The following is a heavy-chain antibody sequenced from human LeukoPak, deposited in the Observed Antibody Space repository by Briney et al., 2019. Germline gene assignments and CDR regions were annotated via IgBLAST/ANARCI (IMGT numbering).Heavy chain of an antibody. J-gene: IGHJ5*02. V-gene: IGHV3-73*01. CDR2: IRSKANNYAT. Sequence: GGSLRLSCAASGFSFSGSAMHWVRQASGKGLEWVGHIRSKANNYATAYTASVTGRFTISRDDSKNTTYLQMNSLNTEDTAVYYCARGPYYYDSGNWFDPWGQGTLVTVSS. CDR1: GFSFSGSA. D-gene: IGHD3-10*01. CDR3: ARGPYYYDSGNWFDP.